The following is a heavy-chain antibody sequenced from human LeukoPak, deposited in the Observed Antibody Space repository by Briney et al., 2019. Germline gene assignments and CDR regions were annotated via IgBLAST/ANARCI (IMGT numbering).Heavy chain of an antibody. CDR3: VRGGRGRDDYFDY. D-gene: IGHD3-10*01. CDR1: GYTFPSYS. J-gene: IGHJ4*02. V-gene: IGHV3-21*05. Sequence: PGGSLRLSCAASGYTFPSYSLNWVRQSPGKGLERISYVGTGGDDIYYADSVTGRFTISRDNAEKSVYLQMNSLRVEDTAVYYCVRGGRGRDDYFDYWGQGTQVTVSS. CDR2: VGTGGDDI.